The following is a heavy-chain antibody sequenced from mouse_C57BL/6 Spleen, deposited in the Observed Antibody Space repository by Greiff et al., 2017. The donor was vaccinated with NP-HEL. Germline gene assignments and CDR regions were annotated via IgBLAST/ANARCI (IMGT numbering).Heavy chain of an antibody. CDR1: GFTFSDYY. CDR3: ARQYGYDEIYAMDY. Sequence: EVKVVESGGGLVQPGGSLKLSCAASGFTFSDYYMYWVRQTPEKRLEWVAYISNGGGSTYYPDTVKGRFTISRDNAKNTLYLQMSRLKSEDTAMYYCARQYGYDEIYAMDYWGQGTSVTVSS. V-gene: IGHV5-12*01. D-gene: IGHD2-2*01. CDR2: ISNGGGST. J-gene: IGHJ4*01.